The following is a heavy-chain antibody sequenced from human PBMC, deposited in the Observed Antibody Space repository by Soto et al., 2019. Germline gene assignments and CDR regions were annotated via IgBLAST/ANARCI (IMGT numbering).Heavy chain of an antibody. V-gene: IGHV3-23*01. D-gene: IGHD5-12*01. J-gene: IGHJ6*03. CDR1: GFTFSSYA. CDR3: AKGIVATTGRYYYYYMDV. Sequence: GGSLRLSCAASGFTFSSYAMSWVRQAPGKGLEWVSAISGSGGSTYYADSVKGRFTISRDNSKNTLYLQMNSLRAENTAVYYCAKGIVATTGRYYYYYMDVWGKGTTVTVSS. CDR2: ISGSGGST.